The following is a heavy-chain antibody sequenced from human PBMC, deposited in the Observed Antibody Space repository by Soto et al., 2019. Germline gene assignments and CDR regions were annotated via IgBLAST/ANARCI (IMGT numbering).Heavy chain of an antibody. CDR1: GGTFSSYA. J-gene: IGHJ6*02. CDR3: ARERYRVYGDTVLNFYYYGMDV. V-gene: IGHV1-69*12. Sequence: QVQLVQSGAEVKKPGSSVKVSCKASGGTFSSYAINWVRQAPGQGLEWMGGIIPIYGTANYAQKFQGRVTITADESMRTAYMELSSLRSEDTAVYYCARERYRVYGDTVLNFYYYGMDVWGQGTTVTVSS. CDR2: IIPIYGTA. D-gene: IGHD4-17*01.